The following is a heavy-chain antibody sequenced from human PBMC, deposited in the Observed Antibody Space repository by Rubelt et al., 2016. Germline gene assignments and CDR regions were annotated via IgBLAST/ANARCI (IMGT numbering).Heavy chain of an antibody. J-gene: IGHJ4*02. CDR1: GGSFSGYY. D-gene: IGHD2-15*01. CDR2: INHSGST. V-gene: IGHV4-34*01. CDR3: ARGPLRGSWYVAREYYFDY. Sequence: QVQLQQWGAGLLKPSETLSLTCAVYGGSFSGYYWSWIRQPPGKGLEWIGEINHSGSTNYNPSLKSGVTFSVDTSKNQFSLKLSSVTAADTAVYYCARGPLRGSWYVAREYYFDYWGQGTLVTVSS.